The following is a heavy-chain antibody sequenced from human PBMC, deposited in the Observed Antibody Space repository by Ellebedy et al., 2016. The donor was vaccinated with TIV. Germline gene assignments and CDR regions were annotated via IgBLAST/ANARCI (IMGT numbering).Heavy chain of an antibody. CDR1: GFTFSNYA. D-gene: IGHD1-26*01. CDR3: ATAGEKWGLNY. CDR2: ISGNGGST. J-gene: IGHJ4*02. V-gene: IGHV3-23*01. Sequence: GESLKISCAASGFTFSNYAMSWVRQTPEKRLEWVSAISGNGGSTYSPDSVRGRFTISRDNSKTTLYLQTDSLRPEDTAVYYCATAGEKWGLNYWGQGTLLTVSS.